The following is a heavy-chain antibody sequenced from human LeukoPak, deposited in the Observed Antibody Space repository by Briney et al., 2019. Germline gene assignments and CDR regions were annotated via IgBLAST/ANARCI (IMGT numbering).Heavy chain of an antibody. CDR2: IKRDGSEK. D-gene: IGHD4-17*01. CDR3: ASDTTYGL. J-gene: IGHJ4*02. Sequence: PGGSLRLSCAASGFIFSNYWMSWVRQAPGKGLEWVANIKRDGSEKYYVDSVKGRFTVSRDDAKNSLYLQMNSLRAEDTAVYYCASDTTYGLWGQGTLVTVSS. CDR1: GFIFSNYW. V-gene: IGHV3-7*01.